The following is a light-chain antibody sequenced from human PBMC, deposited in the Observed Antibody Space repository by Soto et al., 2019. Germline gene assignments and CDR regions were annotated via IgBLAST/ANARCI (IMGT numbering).Light chain of an antibody. V-gene: IGKV3-20*01. Sequence: EIVLTQSPGTLSLSPGERATLSCRASQSVSTSYLAWYQQKPGQAPRLLIYGASSRATGIPDRFSGSGSGTDSTLTNSRLEPEDFAVYYCHQYGSSPLYTFGQGTKLEIK. CDR2: GAS. CDR1: QSVSTSY. CDR3: HQYGSSPLYT. J-gene: IGKJ2*01.